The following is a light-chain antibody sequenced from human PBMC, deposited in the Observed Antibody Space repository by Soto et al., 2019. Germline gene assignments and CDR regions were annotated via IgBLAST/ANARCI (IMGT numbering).Light chain of an antibody. J-gene: IGKJ4*01. CDR2: DAS. CDR3: QQFDSNPLT. V-gene: IGKV1-13*02. Sequence: IQVTQSPSSLSASVRDRVTITCRTSQGIGSALVWYQQKPGRAPKLLIFDASSLEGGVPSRFSGSGYGTNFTLTIGSLQPEDFGTYYCQQFDSNPLTFGGGTKVE. CDR1: QGIGSA.